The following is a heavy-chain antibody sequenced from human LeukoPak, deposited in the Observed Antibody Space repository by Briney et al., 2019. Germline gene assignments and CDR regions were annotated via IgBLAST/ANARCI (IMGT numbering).Heavy chain of an antibody. Sequence: VASVKVSCKASGYTFTSYYMHWVRQAPGQGLEWMGIINPSGGSTSYAQKFQGRVTITADESTSTAYMELSSLRSEDTAVYYCARVRRAGYCSSTSCYNNWFDPWGQGTLVTVSS. J-gene: IGHJ5*02. CDR1: GYTFTSYY. V-gene: IGHV1-46*01. CDR3: ARVRRAGYCSSTSCYNNWFDP. D-gene: IGHD2-2*02. CDR2: INPSGGST.